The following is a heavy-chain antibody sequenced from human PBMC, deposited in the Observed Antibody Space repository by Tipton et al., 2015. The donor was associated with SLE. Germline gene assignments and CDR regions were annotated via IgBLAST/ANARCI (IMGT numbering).Heavy chain of an antibody. J-gene: IGHJ4*02. CDR2: IKDDGSKK. D-gene: IGHD3-10*01. Sequence: GSLRLSCAASGFNFNLYWMSWVRQAPGKGLEWVANIKDDGSKKDYVDSVKGRFTISRDNVEKSLYLQINSLTAEDTAVYYCARIHYYGSGSRDYWGQGTLVTVSS. V-gene: IGHV3-7*01. CDR1: GFNFNLYW. CDR3: ARIHYYGSGSRDY.